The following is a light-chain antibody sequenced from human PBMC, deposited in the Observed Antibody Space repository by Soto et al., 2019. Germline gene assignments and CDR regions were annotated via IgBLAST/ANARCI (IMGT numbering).Light chain of an antibody. CDR3: QQYNSFPLP. Sequence: DIQMTQSPSTLSASIGDTVTISCRARQSSYKWLAWYQQKPQKAPKVLIFEAAGLESGVSSRFRGSGSGTEFTLTISGLRPDDLATYCYQQYNSFPLPFGGRITVE. CDR2: EAA. V-gene: IGKV1-5*01. CDR1: QSSYKW. J-gene: IGKJ4*02.